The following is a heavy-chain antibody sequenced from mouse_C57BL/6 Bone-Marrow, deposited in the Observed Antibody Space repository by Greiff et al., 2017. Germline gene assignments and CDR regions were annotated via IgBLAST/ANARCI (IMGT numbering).Heavy chain of an antibody. CDR1: GFTFSDYY. Sequence: EVKVMESGGGLVQPGGSLKLSCAASGFTFSDYYMYWVRQTPEKRLEWVAYISNGGGSTYYPDTVKGRFTISRDNAKNTLYLQMSRLKSEDTAMYYCARRPFITTVVAPEVWGTGTTVTVSS. CDR2: ISNGGGST. D-gene: IGHD1-1*01. CDR3: ARRPFITTVVAPEV. V-gene: IGHV5-12*01. J-gene: IGHJ1*03.